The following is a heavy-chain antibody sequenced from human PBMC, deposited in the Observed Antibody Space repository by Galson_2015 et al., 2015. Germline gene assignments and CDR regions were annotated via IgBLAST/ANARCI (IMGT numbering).Heavy chain of an antibody. Sequence: SVKVSCKASGYTFTGYYMHWVRQAPGQGLEWMGWINPNSGGTNYAQKFQGWVTMTRDTSISTAYMELSRLRSDDTAVYYCARGVVPAAENYYYYGMDVWGQGTTVTVSS. CDR1: GYTFTGYY. J-gene: IGHJ6*02. CDR3: ARGVVPAAENYYYYGMDV. D-gene: IGHD2-2*01. CDR2: INPNSGGT. V-gene: IGHV1-2*04.